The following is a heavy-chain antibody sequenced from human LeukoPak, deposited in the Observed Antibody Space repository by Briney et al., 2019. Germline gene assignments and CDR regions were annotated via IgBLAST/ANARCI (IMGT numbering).Heavy chain of an antibody. J-gene: IGHJ4*02. V-gene: IGHV4-59*01. CDR2: IYYSGGI. D-gene: IGHD6-19*01. CDR1: GGSISSSY. CDR3: ARGSYSSGWYRDDY. Sequence: PSETLSLTCTVSGGSISSSYWSWIRQPPGKGLEWIGYIYYSGGINYNPSLKSRVTISVDTSQNQFSLNLSSVTAADTAVYYCARGSYSSGWYRDDYWGQGTLVTVSS.